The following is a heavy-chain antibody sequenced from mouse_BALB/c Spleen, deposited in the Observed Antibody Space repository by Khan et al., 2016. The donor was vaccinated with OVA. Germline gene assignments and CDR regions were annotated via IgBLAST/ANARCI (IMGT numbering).Heavy chain of an antibody. J-gene: IGHJ2*01. V-gene: IGHV14-3*02. CDR3: APAGTGDYFDY. Sequence: VQLQQSGAELVKPGASVKLSCTASGFNIKDTHMHWVKQRPEQGLEWIGRIDPANDNSKYDPRFQGKATITADTSSNTAYLKLSSLTSEDTAVYYCAPAGTGDYFDYWGQGTTLTVSS. CDR2: IDPANDNS. D-gene: IGHD4-1*01. CDR1: GFNIKDTH.